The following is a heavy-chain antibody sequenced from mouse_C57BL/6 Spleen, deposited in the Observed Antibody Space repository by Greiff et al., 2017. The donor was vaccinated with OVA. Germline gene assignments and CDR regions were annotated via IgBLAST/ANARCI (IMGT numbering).Heavy chain of an antibody. CDR2: IRSKSSNYAT. D-gene: IGHD4-1*01. CDR3: VGGTGFAY. V-gene: IGHV10-3*01. Sequence: GGGLVQPKGSLKLSCAASGFPFNPYAMHWVRQAQGKGLEWVARIRSKSSNYATYYADSVKDRFTSTRDESQSMPYLQMNSLKTEDTAMYYCVGGTGFAYWGQGTLVTVSS. J-gene: IGHJ3*01. CDR1: GFPFNPYA.